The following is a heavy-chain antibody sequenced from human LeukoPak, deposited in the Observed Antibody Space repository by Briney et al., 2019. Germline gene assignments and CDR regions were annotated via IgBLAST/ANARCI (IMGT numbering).Heavy chain of an antibody. CDR3: AREVYGSGSYFFDY. J-gene: IGHJ4*02. V-gene: IGHV1-2*04. D-gene: IGHD3-10*01. CDR1: GYTFTGYY. CDR2: INPNSGGT. Sequence: ASVKVSCKASGYTFTGYYMHWVRQAPGQGLEWMGWINPNSGGTNYAQKFQGWVATTRDTSISTAYMELSRLRSDDTAVYYCAREVYGSGSYFFDYWGQGTLVTVSS.